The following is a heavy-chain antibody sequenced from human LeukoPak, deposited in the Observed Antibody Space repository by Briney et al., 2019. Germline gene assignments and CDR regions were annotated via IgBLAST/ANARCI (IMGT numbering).Heavy chain of an antibody. V-gene: IGHV4-4*07. CDR1: GDSISSYS. Sequence: PSETLSLTCTVSGDSISSYSWSWIRQPAGKGLEWIGRIYTSGSTNYNPPLKSRVTMSVDTSRNQLSLKLSSVTAADTAVYYCAARRYSGSWNWFDPWGQGTLVTVSS. CDR3: AARRYSGSWNWFDP. J-gene: IGHJ5*02. CDR2: IYTSGST. D-gene: IGHD1-26*01.